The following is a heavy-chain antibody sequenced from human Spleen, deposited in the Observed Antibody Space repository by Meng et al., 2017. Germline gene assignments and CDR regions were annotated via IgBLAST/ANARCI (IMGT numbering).Heavy chain of an antibody. CDR1: GFAFSSNA. Sequence: EVRLSESGGGLVQPGGSLRLSCAASGFAFSSNAMTWVRQAPGKGLEWLSAISGDGRYIYYADSVKGRFTTSRDNFHNTLFLQMHSLRVEDTAVYYCVPRTTYFDSWGLGTLVTVSS. J-gene: IGHJ4*02. V-gene: IGHV3-23*01. CDR3: VPRTTYFDS. CDR2: ISGDGRYI. D-gene: IGHD4-11*01.